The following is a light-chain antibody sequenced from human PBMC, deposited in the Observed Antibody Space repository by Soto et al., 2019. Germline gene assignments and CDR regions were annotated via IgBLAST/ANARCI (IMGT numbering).Light chain of an antibody. V-gene: IGLV1-44*01. CDR3: AAWDDSLNAL. J-gene: IGLJ3*02. CDR2: SDN. CDR1: NSNIGRNS. Sequence: QSVLTQAPSASGTPGQRVTISCSGSNSNIGRNSVNWYQQLPGTAPKLLIHSDNQRPSGVPDRFSGSTSGTSASLAISGLQSEDEADYYCAAWDDSLNALFGGGTKLTVL.